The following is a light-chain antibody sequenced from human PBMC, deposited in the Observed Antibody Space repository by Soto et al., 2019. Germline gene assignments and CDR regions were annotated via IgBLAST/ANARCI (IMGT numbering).Light chain of an antibody. CDR3: QQYSTYPWT. Sequence: DIPMTQSPSTLSASIGDKVTITCRASQSIGVWLAWYQQKPGKAPKLLIYKASSLESGVPSGFSGSGSGTEFTLAISSLQPDDFATYYCQQYSTYPWTFGRGTKVEI. J-gene: IGKJ1*01. V-gene: IGKV1-5*03. CDR2: KAS. CDR1: QSIGVW.